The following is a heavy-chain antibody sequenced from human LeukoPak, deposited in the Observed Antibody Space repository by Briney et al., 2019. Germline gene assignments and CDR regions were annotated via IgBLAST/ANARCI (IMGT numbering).Heavy chain of an antibody. CDR3: ARLNRPAAGTGWFDP. D-gene: IGHD6-13*01. J-gene: IGHJ5*02. V-gene: IGHV4-59*08. CDR2: IFYSGNT. CDR1: GGSFSNYY. Sequence: SETLSLTSTASGGSFSNYYWSWIRQPPGKGLEWIGDIFYSGNTNYNPSLKSRVTMSVDTSKTQFSLKLSSVTAADTAVYYCARLNRPAAGTGWFDPWGQGTLVTVSS.